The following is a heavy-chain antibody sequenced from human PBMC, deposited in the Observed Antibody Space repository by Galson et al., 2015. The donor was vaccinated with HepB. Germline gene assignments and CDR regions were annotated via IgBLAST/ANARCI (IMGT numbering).Heavy chain of an antibody. V-gene: IGHV3-30*02. J-gene: IGHJ4*02. CDR3: ARNTPASGYHGLHY. Sequence: SLRLSCAASGFTFSNYGMHWVRQAPGKGLEWVAYIRYDGSVKYYGDSVKGRFAISRDNSENTLYLQMNSLRAKDTAVYYCARNTPASGYHGLHYGGQGTLVTVSS. CDR1: GFTFSNYG. CDR2: IRYDGSVK. D-gene: IGHD5-12*01.